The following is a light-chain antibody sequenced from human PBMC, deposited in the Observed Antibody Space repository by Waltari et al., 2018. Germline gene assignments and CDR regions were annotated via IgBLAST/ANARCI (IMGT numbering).Light chain of an antibody. CDR2: HDI. Sequence: SYEVTQPTSVSVSPGQTANITCPGDKLGQKYASWYQQRPGQSPVLVIYHDIKRPSGIPVRFSGSNSGNTATLTISGTQAMDEADYDCQAGDSSAVVFGGGTKLTVL. V-gene: IGLV3-1*01. CDR1: KLGQKY. CDR3: QAGDSSAVV. J-gene: IGLJ2*01.